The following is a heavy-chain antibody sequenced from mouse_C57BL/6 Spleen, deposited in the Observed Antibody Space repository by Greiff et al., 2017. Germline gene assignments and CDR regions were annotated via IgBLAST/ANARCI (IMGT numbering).Heavy chain of an antibody. V-gene: IGHV1-59*01. D-gene: IGHD2-3*01. CDR3: ARWDDGYYGY. Sequence: QVQLQQPGAELVRPGTSVKLSCKASGYTFTSYWMHWVKQRPGQGLEWIGVIDPSDSYTNYNQKFKGKATLTVDTSSSTAYMQLSSLTSEDSAVYYCARWDDGYYGYWGQGTTLTVSS. CDR2: IDPSDSYT. J-gene: IGHJ2*01. CDR1: GYTFTSYW.